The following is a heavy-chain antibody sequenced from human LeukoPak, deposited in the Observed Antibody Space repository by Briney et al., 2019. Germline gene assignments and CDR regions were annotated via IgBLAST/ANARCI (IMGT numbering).Heavy chain of an antibody. J-gene: IGHJ3*02. CDR2: IYYSGST. CDR1: GGSISSYY. Sequence: SETLSLTCTVSGGSISSYYWSWIRQPPGKGLEWIGYIYYSGSTNYNPSLKSRVTISVDTSKNQFSLKLSSVTAADTAVYYCARLGGPNAFDIWGQGTMVTVSS. CDR3: ARLGGPNAFDI. V-gene: IGHV4-59*08.